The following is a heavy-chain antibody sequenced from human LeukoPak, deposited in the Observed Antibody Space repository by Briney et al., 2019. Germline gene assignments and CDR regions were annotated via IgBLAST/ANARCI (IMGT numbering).Heavy chain of an antibody. Sequence: PGGSLRLSCAASGFTFNDYGLHWVRQAPGKGLEWVAVISYDGDEKHYTESVKGRFTIPRDSSKNTVLLEMNSLRFDDTAIYYCARGHYSGTFWRTGAFDYWGQGTLVTVSS. CDR1: GFTFNDYG. D-gene: IGHD1-26*01. CDR2: ISYDGDEK. CDR3: ARGHYSGTFWRTGAFDY. J-gene: IGHJ4*02. V-gene: IGHV3-30*03.